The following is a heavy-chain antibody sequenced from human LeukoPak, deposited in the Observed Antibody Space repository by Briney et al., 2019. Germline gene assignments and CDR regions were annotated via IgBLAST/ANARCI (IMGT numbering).Heavy chain of an antibody. V-gene: IGHV3-48*04. J-gene: IGHJ4*02. CDR2: ISSSGSTI. Sequence: PGGSLRLSCAASGFAFRSYGMTWVRQAPGKGLEWVSYISSSGSTIYYADSVKGRFTISRDNAKNSLYLQMNSLRAEDTAVYYCARLGDYDSSGPYLLDYWGQGTLVTVSS. D-gene: IGHD3-22*01. CDR1: GFAFRSYG. CDR3: ARLGDYDSSGPYLLDY.